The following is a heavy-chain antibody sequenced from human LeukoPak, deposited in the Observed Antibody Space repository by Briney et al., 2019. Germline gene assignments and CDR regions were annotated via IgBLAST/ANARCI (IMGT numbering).Heavy chain of an antibody. J-gene: IGHJ6*03. CDR2: IYSSGST. CDR1: GGSISTYY. D-gene: IGHD3-10*01. V-gene: IGHV4-4*07. Sequence: PSETLSLTCTVSGGSISTYYWSWIRQPAGKGLEWIGRIYSSGSTNYNPSLKSRVTMSVDTSKNQFSLKLSSVTAADTAVYYCAREHYYGSGLRYYYYYYMDVWGTGTTVTISS. CDR3: AREHYYGSGLRYYYYYYMDV.